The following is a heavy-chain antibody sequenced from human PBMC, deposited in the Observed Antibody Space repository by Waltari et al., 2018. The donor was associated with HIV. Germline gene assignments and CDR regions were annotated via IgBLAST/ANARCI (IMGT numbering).Heavy chain of an antibody. J-gene: IGHJ6*02. Sequence: EGQLVQSGAEVKKPGESLRISCKGSGYMFSSYWLGWVRQVPGKGLEWMGITYPGDSDTVYSSSVKGRVPISSDFPTATAFLRWDSLKPPDTARYFWGIQGSYSNDYYFPRDVWGQGTGSSSP. CDR2: TYPGDSDT. V-gene: IGHV5-51*04. CDR3: GIQGSYSNDYYFPRDV. D-gene: IGHD4-4*01. CDR1: GYMFSSYW.